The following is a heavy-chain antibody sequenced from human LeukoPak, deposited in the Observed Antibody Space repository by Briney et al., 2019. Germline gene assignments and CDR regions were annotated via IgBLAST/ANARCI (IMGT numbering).Heavy chain of an antibody. CDR2: IYYSGST. CDR3: AREGKTGTTLWFAIDP. Sequence: SETLSLTCTVSGGSISSHYWSWIRQPPGKGLERIGYIYYSGSTNYNPSLKSRVTMSVDTSKNQFSLKLSSVTAADTAVYYCAREGKTGTTLWFAIDPWGQGTLVTVSS. J-gene: IGHJ5*02. CDR1: GGSISSHY. D-gene: IGHD1-7*01. V-gene: IGHV4-59*11.